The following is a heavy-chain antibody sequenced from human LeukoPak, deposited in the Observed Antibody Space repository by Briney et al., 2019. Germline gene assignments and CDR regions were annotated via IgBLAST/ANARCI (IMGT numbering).Heavy chain of an antibody. Sequence: SETLSLTCTVSCLSISSSNYYWAWIREPPGQGLEWIGSIYYRGHAYYRPSLKSRVTISVETSKNQFSLSLSSVTAADTALYYCAREEDRSGDWGQGTLVTVTS. CDR1: CLSISSSNYY. CDR3: AREEDRSGD. CDR2: IYYRGHA. V-gene: IGHV4-39*07. D-gene: IGHD3-22*01. J-gene: IGHJ4*02.